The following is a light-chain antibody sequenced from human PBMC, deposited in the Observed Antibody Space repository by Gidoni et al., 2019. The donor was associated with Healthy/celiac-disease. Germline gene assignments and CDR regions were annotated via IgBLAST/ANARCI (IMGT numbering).Light chain of an antibody. V-gene: IGKV1-9*01. CDR3: QQLNSYPPKFT. J-gene: IGKJ3*01. CDR1: QGISSY. Sequence: IQLTQSPSSLSASVGDRVTITCRASQGISSYLAWYQQKPGKALKLLIYAASTLQSGVPSRFSGSGSGTDFTLTISSLQPEDFATYYCQQLNSYPPKFTFGPXTKVDIK. CDR2: AAS.